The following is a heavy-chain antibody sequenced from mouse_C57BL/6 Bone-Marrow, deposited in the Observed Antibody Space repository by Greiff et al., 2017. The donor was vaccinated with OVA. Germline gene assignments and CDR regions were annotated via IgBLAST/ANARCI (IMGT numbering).Heavy chain of an antibody. J-gene: IGHJ1*03. CDR1: GYTFTSYW. Sequence: QVQLQQSGAELAKPGASVKLSCKASGYTFTSYWMHWVKQRPGQGLEWIGYINPSSGYTKYNQKFKDKATLTADKSSSTAYMQLSSLTYEDSAVYYCARTTVVAHWYFDVGGTGTTVTVSA. CDR2: INPSSGYT. CDR3: ARTTVVAHWYFDV. V-gene: IGHV1-7*01. D-gene: IGHD1-1*01.